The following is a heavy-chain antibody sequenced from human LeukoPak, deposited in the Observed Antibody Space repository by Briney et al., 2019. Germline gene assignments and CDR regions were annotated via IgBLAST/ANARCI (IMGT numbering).Heavy chain of an antibody. Sequence: PGGSLRLSCVASGLTVSGNYLSWVRQAPGMGLEWVSVIYSGGSTYYADSAKGRFTISRDNSKNTLYLEMNSLRAEDTAVYYCARYEGYISSWYRFLDNWGQGTLVTVSS. J-gene: IGHJ4*02. CDR2: IYSGGST. CDR3: ARYEGYISSWYRFLDN. V-gene: IGHV3-53*01. CDR1: GLTVSGNY. D-gene: IGHD6-13*01.